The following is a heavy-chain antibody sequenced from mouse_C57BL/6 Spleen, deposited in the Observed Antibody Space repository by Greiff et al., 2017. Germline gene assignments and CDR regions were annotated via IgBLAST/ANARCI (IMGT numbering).Heavy chain of an antibody. D-gene: IGHD2-2*01. CDR1: GYTFTSYW. J-gene: IGHJ4*01. V-gene: IGHV1-64*01. Sequence: VKLQQPGAELVKPGASVKLSCKASGYTFTSYWMHWVKQRPGQGLEWIGMIPPNSGSTNYNEKFKSKATLTVDKSSSTAYMQLSSLTSEDSAVYYCARWFRYAMDYWGQGTSVTVSS. CDR2: IPPNSGST. CDR3: ARWFRYAMDY.